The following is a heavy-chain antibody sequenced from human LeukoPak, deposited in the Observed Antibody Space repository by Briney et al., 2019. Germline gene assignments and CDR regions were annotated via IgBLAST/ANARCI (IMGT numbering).Heavy chain of an antibody. CDR1: GFTFSSYW. Sequence: GGSLRLSCAASGFTFSSYWMSWVRQAPGKGLEWVANIKQDGSEKYYVDSVKGRFTISRDNSKNTLYLQMNSLRAEDTAVYYCARDTRMYSSSSFDYWGQGTLVTVSS. J-gene: IGHJ4*02. CDR2: IKQDGSEK. CDR3: ARDTRMYSSSSFDY. V-gene: IGHV3-7*01. D-gene: IGHD6-13*01.